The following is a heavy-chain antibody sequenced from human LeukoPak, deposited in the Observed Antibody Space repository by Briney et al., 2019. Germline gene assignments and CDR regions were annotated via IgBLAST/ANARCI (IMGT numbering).Heavy chain of an antibody. V-gene: IGHV3-33*01. CDR1: GFTFSSYG. CDR3: ARDRIAVAGTENWFDP. J-gene: IGHJ5*02. Sequence: PGGSLRLSCAASGFTFSSYGMHWVRQAPGKGLEWVAVIWYDGSNKNYADSVKGRFTISRDNSKNTLYLQMNSLRAEDTAVYYCARDRIAVAGTENWFDPWGQGTLVTVSS. D-gene: IGHD6-19*01. CDR2: IWYDGSNK.